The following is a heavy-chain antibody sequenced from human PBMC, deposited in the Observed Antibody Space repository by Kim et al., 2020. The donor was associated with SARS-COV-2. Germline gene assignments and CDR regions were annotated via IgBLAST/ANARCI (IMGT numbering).Heavy chain of an antibody. J-gene: IGHJ4*02. CDR2: IRSKANSYAT. CDR3: TRQTMVRGVTAFDY. D-gene: IGHD3-10*01. V-gene: IGHV3-73*01. Sequence: GGSLRLSCAASGFTFSGSAMHWVRQASGKGLEWVGRIRSKANSYATAYAASVKGMFTISRDDSKNTAYLQMKSLKTEDTAVYYCTRQTMVRGVTAFDYWCQGTLVTVSS. CDR1: GFTFSGSA.